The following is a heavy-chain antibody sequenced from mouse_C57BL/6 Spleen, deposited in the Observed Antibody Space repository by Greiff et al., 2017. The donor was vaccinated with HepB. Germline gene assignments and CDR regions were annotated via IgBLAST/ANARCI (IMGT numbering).Heavy chain of an antibody. D-gene: IGHD2-12*01. J-gene: IGHJ2*01. Sequence: QVQLQQPGAELVMPGASVKLSCKASGYTFTSYWMHWVKQRPGQGLEWIGEIDPSDSYTNYNQKFKGKSTLTVDKSSSTAYMQLSSLTSEDSAVYYCARCYDDGYYFDYWGQGTTLTVSS. CDR2: IDPSDSYT. CDR3: ARCYDDGYYFDY. V-gene: IGHV1-69*01. CDR1: GYTFTSYW.